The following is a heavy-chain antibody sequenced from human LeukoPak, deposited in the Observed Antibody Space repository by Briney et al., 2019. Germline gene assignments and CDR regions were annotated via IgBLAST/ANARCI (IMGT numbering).Heavy chain of an antibody. Sequence: SETLSLTCTVSGGSISSYYWSWIRQPAGKGLEWIGRIYTSGSTNYNPSLKSRVTMSVDTSKNQFSLKLSSVTAADTAVYYCARDALWFGESDIYYGMDVWGQGTTVTVSS. CDR1: GGSISSYY. J-gene: IGHJ6*02. CDR2: IYTSGST. CDR3: ARDALWFGESDIYYGMDV. D-gene: IGHD3-10*01. V-gene: IGHV4-4*07.